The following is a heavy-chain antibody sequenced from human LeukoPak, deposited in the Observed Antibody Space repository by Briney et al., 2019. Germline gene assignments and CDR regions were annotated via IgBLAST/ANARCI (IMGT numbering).Heavy chain of an antibody. J-gene: IGHJ6*03. V-gene: IGHV3-23*01. D-gene: IGHD6-13*01. CDR3: TKCAGYSCTNDMDV. Sequence: PGVSLRLSCAASGFTFSSSAMTWVRQAPGKGLEWVSAVSGSGGTTYHAYSVKGRFTISRDNSKNTLFLRMNSLRVEDTAVYYCTKCAGYSCTNDMDVWGRGTTVTVSS. CDR1: GFTFSSSA. CDR2: VSGSGGTT.